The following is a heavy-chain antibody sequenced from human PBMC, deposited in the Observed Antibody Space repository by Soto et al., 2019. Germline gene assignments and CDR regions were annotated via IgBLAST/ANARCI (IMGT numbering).Heavy chain of an antibody. Sequence: EVQLLESGGGLVRPGGSLRLSCAASGFTFSNYAVTWVRQAPGKGLEWVSTISGSGGSTYYADSVKGRFTISRDNSKHTLYLQMNSLRAEDTAVYYCAKDQGSSWYEIDYWGQGTLVTVSS. V-gene: IGHV3-23*01. CDR2: ISGSGGST. J-gene: IGHJ4*02. D-gene: IGHD6-13*01. CDR3: AKDQGSSWYEIDY. CDR1: GFTFSNYA.